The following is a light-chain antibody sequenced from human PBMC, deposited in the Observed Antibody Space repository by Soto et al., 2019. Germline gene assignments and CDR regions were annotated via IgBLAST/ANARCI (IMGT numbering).Light chain of an antibody. CDR2: EVS. CDR1: SSDVGGYNY. J-gene: IGLJ2*01. Sequence: QSALSQPASVSGSPGQSITICCTGTSSDVGGYNYVSWYQQHPGKVPKLMIYEVSNRPSGVSNRFSGSKSDNTASLTISGLQAEDEADYYCSSYTSSNTLVFGAGTKLTVL. V-gene: IGLV2-14*01. CDR3: SSYTSSNTLV.